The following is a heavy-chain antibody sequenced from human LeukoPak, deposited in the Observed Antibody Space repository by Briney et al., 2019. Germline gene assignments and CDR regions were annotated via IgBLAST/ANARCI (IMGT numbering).Heavy chain of an antibody. CDR1: GFTFSSYS. Sequence: GGSLRLSCAASGFTFSSYSMNWVRQAPVKGLEWVSSISSSSSYIYYADSVKGRFTISRDNAKNSLYLQMNSLRAEDTAVYYCAREKLNAFDIWGQGTMVTVSS. V-gene: IGHV3-21*01. CDR2: ISSSSSYI. J-gene: IGHJ3*02. CDR3: AREKLNAFDI.